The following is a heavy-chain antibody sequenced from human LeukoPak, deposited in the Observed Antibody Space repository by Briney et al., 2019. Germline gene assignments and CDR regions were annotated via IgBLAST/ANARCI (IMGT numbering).Heavy chain of an antibody. CDR1: GFXFSTYV. V-gene: IGHV3-23*01. D-gene: IGHD6-13*01. CDR2: ISGSGGST. CDR3: ARDPSSWFFDY. Sequence: GGSLRLSCAASGFXFSTYVISWVRQAPGKGLEWVSAISGSGGSTYYADSVKGRFTISTDNSKNTLYLQMNSLRAEDTAVYFCARDPSSWFFDYWGQGTLVTVSS. J-gene: IGHJ4*02.